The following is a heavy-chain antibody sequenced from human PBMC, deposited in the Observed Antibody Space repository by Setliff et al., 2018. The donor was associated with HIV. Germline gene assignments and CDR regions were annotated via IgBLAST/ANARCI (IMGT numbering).Heavy chain of an antibody. CDR3: ARPQGGAVAGIFDY. V-gene: IGHV1-46*01. Sequence: ASVKVSCKASGYTLTSNYMHWVRQAPGQGLEWMGIVNPSDGSTIYAQKFQGRVTMTTDTSTSTAYMELRSLRSDDTAVYYCARPQGGAVAGIFDYWGQGTLVTVSS. J-gene: IGHJ4*02. D-gene: IGHD6-19*01. CDR2: VNPSDGST. CDR1: GYTLTSNY.